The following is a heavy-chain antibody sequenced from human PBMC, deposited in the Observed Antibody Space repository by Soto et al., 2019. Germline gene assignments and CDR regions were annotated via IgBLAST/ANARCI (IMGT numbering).Heavy chain of an antibody. D-gene: IGHD3-22*01. Sequence: KPGGSLRLSCTASGFTFGDYAMSWFRQAPGKGLEWVGFIRSKAYDGTTEYAASVKGRFTISRDDYKSIAYLQMNSLKTEDTAVYYCTREKYDSSGYYHYYYGLDVWGQGTTVTVSS. CDR2: IRSKAYDGTT. J-gene: IGHJ6*02. CDR3: TREKYDSSGYYHYYYGLDV. V-gene: IGHV3-49*05. CDR1: GFTFGDYA.